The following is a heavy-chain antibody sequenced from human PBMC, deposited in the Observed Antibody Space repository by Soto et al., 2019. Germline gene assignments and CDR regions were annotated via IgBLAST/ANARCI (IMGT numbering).Heavy chain of an antibody. CDR3: AKDGVSYSSSWYRAFDAFDI. V-gene: IGHV3-23*01. D-gene: IGHD6-13*01. CDR1: GFTFSSYA. J-gene: IGHJ3*02. CDR2: TSGSGGST. Sequence: GGSLRLSCAASGFTFSSYAMSWVRQAPGKGLEWVSATSGSGGSTYYADSVKGRFTISRDNSKNTLYLQMNSLRAEDTAVYYCAKDGVSYSSSWYRAFDAFDIWGQGTMVTVSS.